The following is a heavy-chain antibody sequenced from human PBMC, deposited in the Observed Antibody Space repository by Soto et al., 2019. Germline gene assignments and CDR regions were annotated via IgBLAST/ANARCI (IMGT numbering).Heavy chain of an antibody. CDR1: GDTFKSYA. CDR3: ARDTDVVVVAATLNFYYYGLDV. D-gene: IGHD2-15*01. V-gene: IGHV1-69*18. CDR2: IIPLFGTA. J-gene: IGHJ6*02. Sequence: QVQLVQSGAEVKKPGSSVKVSCKVSGDTFKSYAFSWVRQAPGQGLEWMGRIIPLFGTADYPLRFQGRVTISADESTSTAYMELSSLRSEDTAVHYCARDTDVVVVAATLNFYYYGLDVWGQGTTVTVSS.